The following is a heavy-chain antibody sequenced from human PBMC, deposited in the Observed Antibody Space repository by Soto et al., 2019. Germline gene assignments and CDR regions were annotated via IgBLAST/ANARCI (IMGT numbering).Heavy chain of an antibody. D-gene: IGHD2-15*01. V-gene: IGHV4-34*01. J-gene: IGHJ4*02. Sequence: SETLSLSCAVYGGSFSGYFWSWIRQSPGKGLEWIGEVNHIGSTNSNPSLKSRVAVSVDTSKNQISLKLRSVTAADTAVYYCARGISLIVEVQRDAPDKYYFDSWGQGTLVTVSS. CDR3: ARGISLIVEVQRDAPDKYYFDS. CDR2: VNHIGST. CDR1: GGSFSGYF.